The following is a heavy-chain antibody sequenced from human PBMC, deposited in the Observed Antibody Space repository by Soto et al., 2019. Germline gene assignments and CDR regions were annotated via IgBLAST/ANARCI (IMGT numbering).Heavy chain of an antibody. CDR2: IYYSGST. D-gene: IGHD3-22*01. CDR3: ARETYYYDSSGYGNAFDI. Sequence: SETLSLTCTVSGGSISSGGYYWSWIRQHPGKGLEWIGYIYYSGSTYYNPSLKSRVTISVDTSKNQFSLKLSSVTAADTAVYYCARETYYYDSSGYGNAFDIWGQGTMVTVSS. CDR1: GGSISSGGYY. V-gene: IGHV4-31*03. J-gene: IGHJ3*02.